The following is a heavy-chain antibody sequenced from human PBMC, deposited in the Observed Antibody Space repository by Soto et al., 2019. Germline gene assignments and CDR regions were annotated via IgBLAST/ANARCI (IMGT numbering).Heavy chain of an antibody. J-gene: IGHJ6*02. D-gene: IGHD2-15*01. V-gene: IGHV3-30-3*01. CDR2: ISYDGNNK. Sequence: QVQLVESGGGVVQPGRSLRLSCAASGFTFSSYVMYWVRQAPGKGLEWVAVISYDGNNKYYADSVKGRFTISRDNSKNTRCLQMNSLRAEDTAVYYCARAGCDGGSCYTLVGLRYGMDVWGQGTTVTVSS. CDR1: GFTFSSYV. CDR3: ARAGCDGGSCYTLVGLRYGMDV.